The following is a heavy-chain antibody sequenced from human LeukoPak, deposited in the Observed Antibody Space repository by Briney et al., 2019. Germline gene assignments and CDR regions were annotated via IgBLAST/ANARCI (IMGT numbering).Heavy chain of an antibody. J-gene: IGHJ5*02. CDR1: GGSISSSGYY. Sequence: PSETLSLTCTVPGGSISSSGYYWGWIRQPPGKGLEWIGSVYYSGSTYYNPSLKNRVTISVDTSKSQFSLNLSSVTAADTAVYYCASQDYYASGSYFRWFDPWGQGTLVTVSS. V-gene: IGHV4-39*01. D-gene: IGHD3-10*01. CDR3: ASQDYYASGSYFRWFDP. CDR2: VYYSGST.